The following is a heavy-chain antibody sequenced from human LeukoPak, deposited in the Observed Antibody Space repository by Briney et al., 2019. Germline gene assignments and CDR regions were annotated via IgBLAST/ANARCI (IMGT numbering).Heavy chain of an antibody. D-gene: IGHD3-3*01. CDR3: ARAPTYYDFWSGFDY. Sequence: GASVKVSCKASGGTFSSYAISWVRQAPGQGLEWMGWINPNSGGTNYAQKFQGRVTMTRDTSISTAYMELSRLRSDDTAVYYCARAPTYYDFWSGFDYWGQGTLVTVSS. J-gene: IGHJ4*02. V-gene: IGHV1-2*02. CDR2: INPNSGGT. CDR1: GGTFSSYA.